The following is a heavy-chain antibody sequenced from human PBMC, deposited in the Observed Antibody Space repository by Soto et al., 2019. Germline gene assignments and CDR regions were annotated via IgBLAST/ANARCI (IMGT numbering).Heavy chain of an antibody. Sequence: QVLLQESGPGLVRPSGTLSLTCAVSGGSVSSAHCWSWVRQPPGKGLEWIGEICRSGSTSYNPSLKSRVTISVDKSKDQFSLKLSSMTAVDTAFYYFARGLPAANQGSYYFDYWGQGTLVTVSS. CDR1: GGSVSSAHC. V-gene: IGHV4-4*02. CDR3: ARGLPAANQGSYYFDY. CDR2: ICRSGST. J-gene: IGHJ4*02. D-gene: IGHD3-16*01.